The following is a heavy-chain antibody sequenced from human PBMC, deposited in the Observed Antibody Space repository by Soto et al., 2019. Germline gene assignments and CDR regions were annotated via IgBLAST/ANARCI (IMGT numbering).Heavy chain of an antibody. D-gene: IGHD3-22*01. CDR1: VGTYSSYA. CDR2: VIPIFATA. J-gene: IGHJ4*02. Sequence: SSVKVSCKACVGTYSSYAISWVRQAPGQGVEWMRGVIPIFATANYAQKFQGRVTITADESTSTAYMELSRLRPEDTPVYYCARGLYYYDSSGLDLRWYYFAYWGQGPLVTVSS. CDR3: ARGLYYYDSSGLDLRWYYFAY. V-gene: IGHV1-69*13.